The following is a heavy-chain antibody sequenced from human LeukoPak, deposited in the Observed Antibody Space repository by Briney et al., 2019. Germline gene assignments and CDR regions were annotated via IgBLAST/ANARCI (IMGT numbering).Heavy chain of an antibody. D-gene: IGHD6-13*01. CDR2: MNPNSGNA. CDR3: AFWAAAHYYYGMDV. V-gene: IGHV1-8*01. CDR1: GYTFTSYD. J-gene: IGHJ6*02. Sequence: ASVKVSCKASGYTFTSYDINWVRQATGQGLEWMGWMNPNSGNAGCAQKFQGRVTMTRNTSISTAYMELSSLRSEDTAVYYCAFWAAAHYYYGMDVWGQGTTVTVSS.